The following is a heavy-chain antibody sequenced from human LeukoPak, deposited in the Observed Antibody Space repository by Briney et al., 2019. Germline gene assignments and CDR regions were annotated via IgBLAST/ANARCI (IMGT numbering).Heavy chain of an antibody. Sequence: GGSLRLSCAASGFTFSNVWMTGVRQAPGKGLEWVGHIKNKADGGTTDYAAPVKGRFTISRDDSKNTMYLQMNSLKTEDTAVYYCSTDVPFTAGGAIVYWGQGTLVTVSS. V-gene: IGHV3-15*01. CDR1: GFTFSNVW. CDR2: IKNKADGGTT. J-gene: IGHJ4*02. CDR3: STDVPFTAGGAIVY. D-gene: IGHD3-16*02.